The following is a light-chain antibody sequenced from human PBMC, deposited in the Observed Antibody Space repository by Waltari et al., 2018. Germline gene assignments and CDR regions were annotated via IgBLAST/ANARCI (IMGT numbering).Light chain of an antibody. CDR1: SGHSNYA. Sequence: QLLLTQSPSASASLGASVKLTCTVSSGHSNYAIPWPPQHPHKGPRYLMKVNSDGSHIKGDGIPDRFSGSSSGAERYLTISSLQSEDEADYYCQTGGFGIWVFGGGTKLTVL. V-gene: IGLV4-69*01. CDR3: QTGGFGIWV. J-gene: IGLJ3*02. CDR2: VNSDGSH.